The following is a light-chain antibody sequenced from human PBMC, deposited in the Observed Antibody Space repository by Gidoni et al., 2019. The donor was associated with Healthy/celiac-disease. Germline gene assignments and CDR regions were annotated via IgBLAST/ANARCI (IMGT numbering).Light chain of an antibody. V-gene: IGKV1-5*03. J-gene: IGKJ1*01. CDR2: KAS. CDR1: QSISSW. Sequence: DIQMTQSPSTLSASVGDRVTITCRASQSISSWLAWYQQKPGKAPKLLIYKASSLESGVPSRFSGSGSGTEFTLTISSLQPDDFAPYYCQPYNSYSGTFGQGTKVEIK. CDR3: QPYNSYSGT.